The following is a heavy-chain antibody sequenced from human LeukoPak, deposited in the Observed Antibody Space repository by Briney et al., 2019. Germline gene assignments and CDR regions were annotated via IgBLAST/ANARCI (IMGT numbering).Heavy chain of an antibody. Sequence: GASVKVSCKASGGTFSSYAISWVRQAPGQGLEWMGGIIPIFGTANYAQKFQGGVTMTRDMSTSTVYMELSSLRSEDTAVYYCAREDSSGYDYWGQGTLVTVSS. D-gene: IGHD3-22*01. V-gene: IGHV1-69*05. CDR1: GGTFSSYA. J-gene: IGHJ4*02. CDR3: AREDSSGYDY. CDR2: IIPIFGTA.